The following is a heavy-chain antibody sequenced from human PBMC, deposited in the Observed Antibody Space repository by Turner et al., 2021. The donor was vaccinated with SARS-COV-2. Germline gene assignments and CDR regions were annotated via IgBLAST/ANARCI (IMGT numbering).Heavy chain of an antibody. D-gene: IGHD3-3*01. Sequence: GWIRQPPGKGLAWIGSTYYSGSTHYNPSLKSRVNISVDTSKNQFSLKLSSVTAADTAVYYCAGERAAYYDFWSGYYGNNYYYGMDVWGQGTTVTVSS. CDR3: AGERAAYYDFWSGYYGNNYYYGMDV. V-gene: IGHV4-39*01. CDR2: TYYSGST. J-gene: IGHJ6*02.